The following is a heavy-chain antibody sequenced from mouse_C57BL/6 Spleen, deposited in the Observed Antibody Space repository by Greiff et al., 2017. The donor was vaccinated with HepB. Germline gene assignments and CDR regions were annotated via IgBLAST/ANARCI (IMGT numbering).Heavy chain of an antibody. J-gene: IGHJ4*01. D-gene: IGHD1-1*01. CDR3: ARYTVVARDCDMDC. V-gene: IGHV1-81*01. CDR1: GYTFTSYG. Sequence: QVQLKQSGAELARPGASVKLSCKASGYTFTSYGISWVKQRTGQGLEWIGEIYPRSGNTYYNEKFKGKATLTADKSSSTAYMELRSLTSEDSAVYLCARYTVVARDCDMDCWGKGTTVTVSS. CDR2: IYPRSGNT.